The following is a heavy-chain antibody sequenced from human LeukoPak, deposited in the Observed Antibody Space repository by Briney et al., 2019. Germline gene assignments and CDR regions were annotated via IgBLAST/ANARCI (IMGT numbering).Heavy chain of an antibody. D-gene: IGHD3-10*01. V-gene: IGHV1-2*02. CDR3: ARGYYYGSGHYFDY. CDR1: GYTFTGYY. J-gene: IGHJ4*02. Sequence: ASVKVSCKASGYTFTGYYMHWVRQAPGQGLEWMGWINPNSGGTNYAQKFQGRVTMTRDTSISTAYMELSRLRSDDTAVYYCARGYYYGSGHYFDYWGQGTLVTVSS. CDR2: INPNSGGT.